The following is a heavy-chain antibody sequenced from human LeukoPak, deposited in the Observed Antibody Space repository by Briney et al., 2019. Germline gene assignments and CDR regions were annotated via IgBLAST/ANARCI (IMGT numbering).Heavy chain of an antibody. CDR3: ASSYGYAYYFDN. CDR1: GFTFSTYN. J-gene: IGHJ4*02. Sequence: SGGSLRLSCAASGFTFSTYNMNWVRQAPGKGLGWVSYISSSSSTIYYADTVKGRFTISRDNAMNSLSLQMNSLRAEDSAVYYCASSYGYAYYFDNWGQGTLVTVSS. D-gene: IGHD5-12*01. V-gene: IGHV3-48*01. CDR2: ISSSSSTI.